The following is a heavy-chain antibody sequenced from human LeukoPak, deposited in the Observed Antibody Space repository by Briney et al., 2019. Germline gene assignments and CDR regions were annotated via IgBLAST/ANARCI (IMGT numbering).Heavy chain of an antibody. D-gene: IGHD3-3*01. CDR3: ARRYYDFWSGYFM. V-gene: IGHV4-39*07. J-gene: IGHJ4*02. CDR1: GGSISSSSYY. CDR2: IYYSGST. Sequence: SETLSLTCTVSGGSISSSSYYWGWIRQPPGKGLEWIGSIYYSGSTYYNPSLKSRVTISVDTSKNQFSLKLSSVTAADTAVYYCARRYYDFWSGYFMWGQGTLVTVSS.